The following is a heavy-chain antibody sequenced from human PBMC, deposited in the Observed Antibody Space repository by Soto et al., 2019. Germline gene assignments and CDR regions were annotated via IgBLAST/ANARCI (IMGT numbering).Heavy chain of an antibody. CDR1: GGTFSSYT. D-gene: IGHD3-22*01. Sequence: SVKVSFQASGGTFSSYTSSWVRQAPGQGHEWMGRIIPILGIANYAQKFQGRVTITADKSTSTAYMELSSLRSEDTAVYYCARPYYDSSGPQGLDAFDIWGQGTMVTVSS. V-gene: IGHV1-69*02. CDR3: ARPYYDSSGPQGLDAFDI. J-gene: IGHJ3*02. CDR2: IIPILGIA.